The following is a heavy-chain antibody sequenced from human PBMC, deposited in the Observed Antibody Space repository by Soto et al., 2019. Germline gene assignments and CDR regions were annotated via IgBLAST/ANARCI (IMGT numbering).Heavy chain of an antibody. J-gene: IGHJ6*02. V-gene: IGHV5-51*01. Sequence: XESLKISCKGSGYSFTSYWIGWVRQMPGKGLEWMGIIYPGDSDTRYSPSFQGQVTISADKSISTAYLQWSSLKASDTAMYYCASHQLSRGYYYYYGMDVWGQGTTVTVSS. CDR1: GYSFTSYW. D-gene: IGHD2-2*01. CDR3: ASHQLSRGYYYYYGMDV. CDR2: IYPGDSDT.